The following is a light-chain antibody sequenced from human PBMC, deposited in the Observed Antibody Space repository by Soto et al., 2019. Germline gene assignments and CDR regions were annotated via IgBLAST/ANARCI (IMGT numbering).Light chain of an antibody. Sequence: QSVLTQPASVSGSPGQSITISCTGTSSDVGCYNYVSWYQQHPGKAPKLMIYDVSNRPSGVSNRFSGSKSGNTASLTISGLQAEDEADYYCSSYTSSSNVVFGGGTKVTVL. V-gene: IGLV2-14*01. CDR1: SSDVGCYNY. J-gene: IGLJ2*01. CDR2: DVS. CDR3: SSYTSSSNVV.